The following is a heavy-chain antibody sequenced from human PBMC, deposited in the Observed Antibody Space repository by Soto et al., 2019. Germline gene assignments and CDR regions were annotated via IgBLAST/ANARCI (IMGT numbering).Heavy chain of an antibody. Sequence: QVQLQESGPGLVRPSETLSLTCIVSGASISSYYWSWIRQPPGKGLEWIGYIYDSGSTEYNPSLTSRVTISTDTSKNQFSLKLNSVTAADTAVYYCAREGLRKGRVFDIWGQGTMVTVSS. CDR1: GASISSYY. J-gene: IGHJ3*02. CDR2: IYDSGST. CDR3: AREGLRKGRVFDI. D-gene: IGHD3-16*01. V-gene: IGHV4-59*01.